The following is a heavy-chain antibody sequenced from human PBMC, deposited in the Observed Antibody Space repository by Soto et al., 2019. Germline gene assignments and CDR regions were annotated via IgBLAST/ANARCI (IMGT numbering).Heavy chain of an antibody. CDR1: GFTFSSYA. V-gene: IGHV3-23*01. Sequence: EVQLLESGGGLVQPGGSPRLSCAASGFTFSSYAMSWVRQAPGKGLEWVSAISGSGGSTYYADSVKGRFTISRDNSKNTLYLQMNSLRAEDTAVYYCAAAPIVGATTGWFDPWGQGTLVTVSS. CDR2: ISGSGGST. J-gene: IGHJ5*02. D-gene: IGHD1-26*01. CDR3: AAAPIVGATTGWFDP.